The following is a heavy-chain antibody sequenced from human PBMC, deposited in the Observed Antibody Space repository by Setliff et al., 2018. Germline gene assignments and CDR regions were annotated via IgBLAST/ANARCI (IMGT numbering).Heavy chain of an antibody. Sequence: PGGSLRLSCAASGFTFSGSAMYWVRQASVKGLEWIGRIRGRTDNYATANAASVRGRFTISRDDSKNTAYLQMNSLKTEDTAVYYCTFARDGYDVFDIWGQGTMVTVSS. CDR2: IRGRTDNYAT. D-gene: IGHD5-18*01. CDR1: GFTFSGSA. J-gene: IGHJ3*02. V-gene: IGHV3-73*01. CDR3: TFARDGYDVFDI.